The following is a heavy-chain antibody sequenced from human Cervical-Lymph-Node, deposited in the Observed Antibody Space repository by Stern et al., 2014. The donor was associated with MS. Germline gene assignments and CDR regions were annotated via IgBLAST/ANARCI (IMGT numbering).Heavy chain of an antibody. D-gene: IGHD2-8*02. CDR2: VYYSGAT. V-gene: IGHV4-39*01. CDR1: GDSISSYTHY. CDR3: AKHACTGAACPFDL. Sequence: QLQLQESGPGLVKPSETLSLTCAVSGDSISSYTHYLAWIRQPPGKGLEWIGSVYYSGATSYNPSLKSPVTISVDTSKNPFSLGLNSVTAADTAVYYCAKHACTGAACPFDLWGQGTLVTVSS. J-gene: IGHJ4*02.